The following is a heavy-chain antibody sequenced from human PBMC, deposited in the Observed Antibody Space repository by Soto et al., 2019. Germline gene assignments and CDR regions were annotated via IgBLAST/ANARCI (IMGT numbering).Heavy chain of an antibody. CDR1: GFTFSSYA. D-gene: IGHD3-9*01. Sequence: LRLSCAASGFTFSSYAMSWVRQAPGKGLEWVSAISGSGGSTYYADSVKGRFTISRDNSKNTLYLQMNSLRAEDTAVYYCAKDLKREYYDILTGYYPAGDYFDYWGQGTLVTVSS. CDR3: AKDLKREYYDILTGYYPAGDYFDY. J-gene: IGHJ4*02. CDR2: ISGSGGST. V-gene: IGHV3-23*01.